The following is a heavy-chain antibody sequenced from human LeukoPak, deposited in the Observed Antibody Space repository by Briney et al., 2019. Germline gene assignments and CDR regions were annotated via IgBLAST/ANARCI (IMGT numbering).Heavy chain of an antibody. CDR2: ISNDGSNSNK. Sequence: GRSLRLSCAASGVTFSSYGRHWIRQAPGKGLEWVAVISNDGSNSNKYYADSVKGRFTISRDNSKNTLFLQMNSLRVEDTAVYYCGRGSNRGLATIDYWGQGTLVTVSS. V-gene: IGHV3-30*03. CDR1: GVTFSSYG. CDR3: GRGSNRGLATIDY. J-gene: IGHJ4*02. D-gene: IGHD5-12*01.